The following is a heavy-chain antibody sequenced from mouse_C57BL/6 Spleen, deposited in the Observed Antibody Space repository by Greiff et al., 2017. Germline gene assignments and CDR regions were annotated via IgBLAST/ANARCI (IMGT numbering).Heavy chain of an antibody. CDR2: IYPRSGNT. D-gene: IGHD2-1*01. CDR1: GYTFTSYG. J-gene: IGHJ2*01. V-gene: IGHV1-81*01. CDR3: ARGGNYAFFDY. Sequence: GASVKLSCKASGYTFTSYGISWVKQRTGQGLEWIGEIYPRSGNTYYNEKFKGKATLTADKSSSTAYMELRSLTSEDSAVYFCARGGNYAFFDYWGQGTTLTVSS.